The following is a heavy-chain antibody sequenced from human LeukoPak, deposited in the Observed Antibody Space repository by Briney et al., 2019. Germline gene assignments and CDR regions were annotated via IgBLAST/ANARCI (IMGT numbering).Heavy chain of an antibody. Sequence: GGSLRLSCVASEFTFSNYGMHWVRQAPGKGLEWVTFIRYDGSNKYYADSVKGRFTISRDNSKNTLYLQMNSLRTEDTAVYYCARDPRYCSSTSCYPKRDYYYCVDVWGKGTTVTVSS. D-gene: IGHD2-2*01. CDR1: EFTFSNYG. CDR2: IRYDGSNK. J-gene: IGHJ6*03. V-gene: IGHV3-30*02. CDR3: ARDPRYCSSTSCYPKRDYYYCVDV.